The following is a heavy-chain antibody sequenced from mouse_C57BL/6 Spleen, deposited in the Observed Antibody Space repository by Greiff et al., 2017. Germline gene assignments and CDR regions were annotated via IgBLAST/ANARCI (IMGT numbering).Heavy chain of an antibody. CDR1: GFTFSDYY. CDR3: ARQAYYSKGDAMDY. Sequence: EVQLVESEGGLVQPGSSMKLSCTASGFTFSDYYMAWVRQVPEKGLEWVANINYDGSSTYYLDSLKSRFIISRDNAKNILYLQMSSLKSEDTATYYCARQAYYSKGDAMDYWGQGTSVTVSS. CDR2: INYDGSST. D-gene: IGHD2-5*01. V-gene: IGHV5-16*01. J-gene: IGHJ4*01.